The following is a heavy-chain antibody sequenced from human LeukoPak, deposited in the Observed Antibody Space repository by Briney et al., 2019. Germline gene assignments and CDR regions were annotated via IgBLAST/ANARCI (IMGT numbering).Heavy chain of an antibody. CDR2: IYYSGST. J-gene: IGHJ5*02. CDR1: GGSISSYY. V-gene: IGHV4-59*01. D-gene: IGHD3-3*01. CDR3: ARTSDYNWFDP. Sequence: SETLSLTCTVSGGSISSYYWSWIRQPPGKGLEWIGYIYYSGSTNYNPSLKSRVTISVDTSKNQFSLKLSSVTAADTAVYYCARTSDYNWFDPWGQGTLVTVSS.